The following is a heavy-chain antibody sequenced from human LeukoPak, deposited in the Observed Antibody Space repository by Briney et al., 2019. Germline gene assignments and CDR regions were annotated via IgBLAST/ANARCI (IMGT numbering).Heavy chain of an antibody. CDR2: ISSSGTTI. D-gene: IGHD3-22*01. V-gene: IGHV3-48*04. J-gene: IGHJ4*02. Sequence: GGSLRLSCAASGFSFSGYSMTWVRQAPGEGLEWVSYISSSGTTIYYAGSVKGRFTISRDNAKNSLYLQMNSLRAEDTALYYCARDLRVVITGSFDSWGQGTLVTVSS. CDR3: ARDLRVVITGSFDS. CDR1: GFSFSGYS.